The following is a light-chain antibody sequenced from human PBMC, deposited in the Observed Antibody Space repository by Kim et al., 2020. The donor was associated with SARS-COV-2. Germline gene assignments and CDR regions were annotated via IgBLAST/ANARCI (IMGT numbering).Light chain of an antibody. J-gene: IGLJ3*02. Sequence: GQTVTISRTRSSGSIASNYVQWYQQRPGSSPTTLIYEDNQRPSGVPDRFSGSIDSSSNSASLTISRLKIEDEAEYYCQSHDASYQVFGGGTQLTVL. V-gene: IGLV6-57*01. CDR3: QSHDASYQV. CDR2: EDN. CDR1: SGSIASNY.